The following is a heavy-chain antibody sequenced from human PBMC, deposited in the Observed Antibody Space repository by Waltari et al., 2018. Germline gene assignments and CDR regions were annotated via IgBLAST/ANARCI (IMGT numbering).Heavy chain of an antibody. V-gene: IGHV3-23*04. D-gene: IGHD5-12*01. J-gene: IGHJ4*02. CDR2: ISGSGGST. CDR1: GFTFSSYA. Sequence: EVQLVESGGGLVQPGGSLRLSCAASGFTFSSYAMSWVRQAPGKGLEWVSAISGSGGSTYYADSVKGRFTISRDDSKNMTYLQMNSLKPDDTGVYFCLYDPSVWGQGTLVTVSS. CDR3: LYDPSV.